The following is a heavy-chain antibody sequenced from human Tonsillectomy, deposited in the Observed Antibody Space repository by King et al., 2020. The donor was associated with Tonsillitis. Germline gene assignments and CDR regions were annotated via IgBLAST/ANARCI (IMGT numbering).Heavy chain of an antibody. D-gene: IGHD3-9*01. V-gene: IGHV4-39*07. J-gene: IGHJ4*02. Sequence: QLQESGPGLVKPSETLSLTCTVSGGSVSSSSYYWGWIRQPPGKGLEWIGSIYYSGSTYYNPSLKSRVTISVDTSKNQFSLKLSSVTAADTAVYYCARHLLILTGHPPPPDYWGQGTLVTVSS. CDR1: GGSVSSSSYY. CDR3: ARHLLILTGHPPPPDY. CDR2: IYYSGST.